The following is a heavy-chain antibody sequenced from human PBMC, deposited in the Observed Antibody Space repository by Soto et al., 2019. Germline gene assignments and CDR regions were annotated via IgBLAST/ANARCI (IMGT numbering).Heavy chain of an antibody. J-gene: IGHJ3*02. CDR1: GYTFTSYA. D-gene: IGHD6-6*01. CDR3: ARPSVGIAARWDIDSAMAFDI. Sequence: QVQLVQSGAEVKKPGASVKVSCKASGYTFTSYAMHWVRQAPGQRREWMGWINAGNGNTKYSQKVRGKVNISRDTAASTAHMELTNLRSEDTAVYYCARPSVGIAARWDIDSAMAFDIWGQGTMVTVSS. CDR2: INAGNGNT. V-gene: IGHV1-3*01.